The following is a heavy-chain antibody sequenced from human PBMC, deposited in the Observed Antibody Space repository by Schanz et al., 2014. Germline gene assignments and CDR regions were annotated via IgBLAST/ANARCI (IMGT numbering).Heavy chain of an antibody. J-gene: IGHJ4*02. CDR3: ARASGASGYYFDS. CDR2: IYYSGST. V-gene: IGHV4-30-4*07. Sequence: QVQLQESGPGLVKPSQTLFLTCAVSGGSISSGGYTWSWIRQPPGKGLEWIGYIYYSGSTYYNPSLKSRVTISVDTSKNQFSLKMTSVTAADTAVYYCARASGASGYYFDSWGQGTLVTVSS. CDR1: GGSISSGGYT. D-gene: IGHD3-10*01.